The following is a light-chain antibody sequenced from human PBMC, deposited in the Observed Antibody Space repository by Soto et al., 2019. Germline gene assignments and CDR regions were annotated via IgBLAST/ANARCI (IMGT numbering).Light chain of an antibody. J-gene: IGKJ2*01. CDR1: QNIGTS. V-gene: IGKV1-39*01. Sequence: DIQMTQSPSSLSASVGDRVTITCRASQNIGTSLNWYQQRPGKAPQVLIYAASSLQSGVSSRFRGSGSGTNFTLTVSSLQPEDFAIYYCQQSSFTGYTFCQGTHLDIQ. CDR2: AAS. CDR3: QQSSFTGYT.